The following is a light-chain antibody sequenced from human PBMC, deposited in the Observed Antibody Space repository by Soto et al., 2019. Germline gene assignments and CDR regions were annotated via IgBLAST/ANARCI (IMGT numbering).Light chain of an antibody. CDR3: SSYPSTRWV. Sequence: QSALTQPASVSGSPGQSITISCTAISSDITTYNYVSWYQHHPGKAPKLIIYEVINRPSGVSNRFSGSKSGNTASLTISGLQAEDEADYYCSSYPSTRWVFGGGTKVTVL. CDR1: SSDITTYNY. J-gene: IGLJ3*02. CDR2: EVI. V-gene: IGLV2-14*01.